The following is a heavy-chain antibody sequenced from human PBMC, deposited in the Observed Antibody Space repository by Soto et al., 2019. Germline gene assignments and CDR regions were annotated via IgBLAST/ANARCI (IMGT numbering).Heavy chain of an antibody. CDR3: ARDREAGYNFYYGMDV. Sequence: SETLSLTCSVSGADINTYSWTWIRQPAGKGLEWIGRIYTSASINYNPSLRGRVTLSVGTSTNQVSLKLASVTAADTAVYYCARDREAGYNFYYGMDVWGQGTTVTVSS. D-gene: IGHD6-19*01. J-gene: IGHJ6*02. CDR1: GADINTYS. CDR2: IYTSASI. V-gene: IGHV4-4*07.